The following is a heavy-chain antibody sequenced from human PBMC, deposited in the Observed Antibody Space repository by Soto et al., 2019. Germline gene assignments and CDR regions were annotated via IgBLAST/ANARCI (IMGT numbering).Heavy chain of an antibody. CDR3: ARGAKYYDILTGYYTPYWYYGMDV. J-gene: IGHJ6*02. CDR2: ISAYNGNT. D-gene: IGHD3-9*01. V-gene: IGHV1-18*01. CDR1: GYTFTSYG. Sequence: ASVKVSCKASGYTFTSYGISWVRQAPGQGLEWMGWISAYNGNTNYAQKLQGRVTMTTDTSTSTAYMELRSLRSDDTAVYYCARGAKYYDILTGYYTPYWYYGMDVWGQGTTVTVSS.